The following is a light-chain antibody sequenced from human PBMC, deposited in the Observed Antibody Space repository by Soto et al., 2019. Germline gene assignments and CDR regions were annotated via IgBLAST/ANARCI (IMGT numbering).Light chain of an antibody. J-gene: IGLJ1*01. CDR3: QVWASTAEFFV. CDR2: DAT. V-gene: IGLV3-21*02. CDR1: KIGSKI. Sequence: SYHLTQPPSVSWAPGQTAKITCVGDKIGSKIVHWYKQRPGQAPVAVVFDATDRPSGIPDRISASRSGDTATLTISRVDAGDEADYYCQVWASTAEFFVFGSGTKVTVL.